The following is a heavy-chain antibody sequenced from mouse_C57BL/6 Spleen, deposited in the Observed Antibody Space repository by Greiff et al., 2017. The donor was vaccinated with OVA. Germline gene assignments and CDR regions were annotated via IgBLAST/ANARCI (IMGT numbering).Heavy chain of an antibody. CDR3: ARYFFFAY. V-gene: IGHV1-26*01. Sequence: VQLQQSGPELVKPGASVKISCKASGYTFTDYYMNWVKQSHGKSLEWIGDINPNNGGTSYNQKFKGKATLTVDKSSSTAYMELRSLTSEDSAVYNCARYFFFAYWGQGTLVTVSA. J-gene: IGHJ3*01. CDR1: GYTFTDYY. CDR2: INPNNGGT.